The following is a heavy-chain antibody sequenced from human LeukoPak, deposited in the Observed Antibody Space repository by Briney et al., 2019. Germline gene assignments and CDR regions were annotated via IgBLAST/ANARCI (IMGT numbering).Heavy chain of an antibody. V-gene: IGHV1-2*02. Sequence: ASVKVSCKASGYTFTGYYMHWVRQAPGQGLEWMGWINPNSGGTNYAQKFQGRVTMTRDTSISTAYMELRSLRSDDTAVYYCARDGVPAYNWLDPWGQGTLVTVSS. D-gene: IGHD2-2*01. CDR2: INPNSGGT. CDR1: GYTFTGYY. J-gene: IGHJ5*02. CDR3: ARDGVPAYNWLDP.